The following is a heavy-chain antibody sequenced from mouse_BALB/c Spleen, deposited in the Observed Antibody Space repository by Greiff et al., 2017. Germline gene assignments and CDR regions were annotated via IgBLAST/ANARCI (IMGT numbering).Heavy chain of an antibody. Sequence: EVKLVESGGGLVKPGGSLKLSCAASGFTFSSYTMSWVRQTPEKRLEWVATISSGGGNTYYPDSVKGRFTISRDNAKNILYLQMSSLRSEDTALYCGARGNWGFDDWGQGTTLTVSA. CDR1: GFTFSSYT. D-gene: IGHD4-1*01. V-gene: IGHV5-9*03. J-gene: IGHJ2*01. CDR3: ARGNWGFDD. CDR2: ISSGGGNT.